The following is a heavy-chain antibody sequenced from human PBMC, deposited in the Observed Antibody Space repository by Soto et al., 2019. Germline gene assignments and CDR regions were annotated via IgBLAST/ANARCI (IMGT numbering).Heavy chain of an antibody. J-gene: IGHJ5*02. V-gene: IGHV3-21*01. CDR2: ISSSSSYI. CDR1: GFTFSSYS. Sequence: EVQLVESGGGLVKPGGSLRLSCAASGFTFSSYSMNWVRQAPGKGLEWVSSISSSSSYIYYADSVKGRFTISRDNAKNSRYLKMNSLRGEDTAVYDCARDRGITSFGVVMRTNWFDPWGQGTLVTVSS. D-gene: IGHD3-3*01. CDR3: ARDRGITSFGVVMRTNWFDP.